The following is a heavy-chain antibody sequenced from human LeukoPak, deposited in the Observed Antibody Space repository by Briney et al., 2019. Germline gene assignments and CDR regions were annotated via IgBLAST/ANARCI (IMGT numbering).Heavy chain of an antibody. V-gene: IGHV1-18*01. CDR2: ISAYNGNT. J-gene: IGHJ6*02. D-gene: IGHD4-11*01. CDR3: AREGQPTVTTGYYYYYYGMDV. CDR1: GYTFTSYG. Sequence: ASVKVSCKASGYTFTSYGISWVRQAPGQGLEWMGWISAYNGNTNYAQELQGRVTMTTDTSTSTAYMELSRLRSDDTAVYYCAREGQPTVTTGYYYYYYGMDVWGQGTTVTVSS.